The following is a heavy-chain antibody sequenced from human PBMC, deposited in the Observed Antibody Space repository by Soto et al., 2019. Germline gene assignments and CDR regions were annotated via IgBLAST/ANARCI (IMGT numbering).Heavy chain of an antibody. CDR2: INVDNGDT. D-gene: IGHD6-6*01. J-gene: IGHJ5*02. Sequence: ASVKVSCKASGYSFRSYGIQRVRQAPGQSLEWMGWINVDNGDTKYSQNFQDRVTILRDTSASTVYMELSSLRTEDTAVYYCARVGLKYLRWFDPWGQGSLVTVSS. CDR3: ARVGLKYLRWFDP. CDR1: GYSFRSYG. V-gene: IGHV1-3*01.